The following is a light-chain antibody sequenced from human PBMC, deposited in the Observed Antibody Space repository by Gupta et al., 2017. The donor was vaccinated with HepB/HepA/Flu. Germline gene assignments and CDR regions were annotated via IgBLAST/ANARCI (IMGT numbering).Light chain of an antibody. J-gene: IGKJ2*01. CDR2: GAS. CDR3: QQYGSSLVT. V-gene: IGKV3-20*01. Sequence: IVLPQSPGPLSLSPGERTTFSCRASQSVNSNYLAWYQQKPGQAPRLLIFGASNRATGIPDRFSGSGSGTDFTLTISRLEPEDFAVYYCQQYGSSLVTFGQGTKLEI. CDR1: QSVNSNY.